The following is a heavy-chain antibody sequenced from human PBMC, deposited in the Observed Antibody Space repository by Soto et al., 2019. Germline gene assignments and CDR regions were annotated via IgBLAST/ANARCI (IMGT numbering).Heavy chain of an antibody. CDR1: GGTFSNDI. CDR2: IIPLLDIA. CDR3: ARDLGGFCNDTGCYSRDY. Sequence: ASVKVSCKTSGGTFSNDIITWVRQAPGQGLEWMGRIIPLLDIANYAQKFQGRVTITADKSTSTAYMELNSLRSDDTAMYYCARDLGGFCNDTGCYSRDYWGRGTLVTVSS. D-gene: IGHD2-15*01. V-gene: IGHV1-69*04. J-gene: IGHJ4*02.